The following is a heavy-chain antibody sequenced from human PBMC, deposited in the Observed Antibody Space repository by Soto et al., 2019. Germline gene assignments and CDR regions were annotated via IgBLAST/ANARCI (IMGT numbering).Heavy chain of an antibody. D-gene: IGHD5-12*01. CDR2: IIPIFGTA. CDR3: AIGESLDIVATIGFVYYGMDV. V-gene: IGHV1-69*13. Sequence: ASVKVSCKASGGTFSSYAISWVRQAPGQGLEWMGGIIPIFGTANYAQKFQGRVTITADESTSTAYMELSSLRSEDTAVYYCAIGESLDIVATIGFVYYGMDVWGQGTTVTVS. J-gene: IGHJ6*02. CDR1: GGTFSSYA.